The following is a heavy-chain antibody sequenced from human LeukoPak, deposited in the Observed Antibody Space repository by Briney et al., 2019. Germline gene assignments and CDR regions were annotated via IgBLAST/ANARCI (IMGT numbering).Heavy chain of an antibody. D-gene: IGHD1-1*01. V-gene: IGHV4-59*01. Sequence: SETLSLTCTVSGTSISSYYWSWIRQPPGKGLEWIGYIYYSGSTNYNPSLKSRVTISVDTSKNQFSLKLSSVTAADTAVYYCARGGTSYGMDVWGQGTTVTVSS. CDR3: ARGGTSYGMDV. J-gene: IGHJ6*02. CDR2: IYYSGST. CDR1: GTSISSYY.